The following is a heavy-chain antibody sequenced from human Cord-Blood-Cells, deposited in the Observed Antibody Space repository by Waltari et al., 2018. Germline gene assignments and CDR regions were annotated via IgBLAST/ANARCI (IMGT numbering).Heavy chain of an antibody. CDR3: ATSSSLYSSSWYGY. CDR2: IIPILGIA. Sequence: QVQLVQSGDEVKKPGSSVKVSCKASGGTFSRLAITWVRQAPGQGLEWMGRIIPILGIANYAQKFQGRVTITADKSTSTAYMELSSLRSEDTAVYYCATSSSLYSSSWYGYWGQGTLVTVSS. D-gene: IGHD6-13*01. J-gene: IGHJ4*02. CDR1: GGTFSRLA. V-gene: IGHV1-69*09.